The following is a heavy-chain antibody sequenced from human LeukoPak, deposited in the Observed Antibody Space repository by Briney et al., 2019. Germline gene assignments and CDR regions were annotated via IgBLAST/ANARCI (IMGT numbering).Heavy chain of an antibody. D-gene: IGHD2-15*01. CDR2: IIPIFGTA. Sequence: SMKVSCKASGGTFSSYAISWVRQAPGQGLEWMGGIIPIFGTANYAQKFQGRVTITTDESTSTAYMELSSLRSEDTAVYYCARVGSPHYYYYMDVWGKGTTVTVSS. CDR1: GGTFSSYA. J-gene: IGHJ6*03. CDR3: ARVGSPHYYYYMDV. V-gene: IGHV1-69*05.